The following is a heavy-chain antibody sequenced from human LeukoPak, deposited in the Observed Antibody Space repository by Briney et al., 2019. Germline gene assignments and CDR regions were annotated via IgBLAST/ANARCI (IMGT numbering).Heavy chain of an antibody. Sequence: SETLSLTCTVSGGSVSSGSYYWSWIRQPPGKGLEWIGYIYYSGSTNYHPSLKSRVTISVDTSKNQFSLKLSSVTAADTAVYYCARGLDVWGQGCPVGVSS. J-gene: IGHJ6*02. CDR3: ARGLDV. CDR1: GGSVSSGSYY. CDR2: IYYSGST. V-gene: IGHV4-61*01.